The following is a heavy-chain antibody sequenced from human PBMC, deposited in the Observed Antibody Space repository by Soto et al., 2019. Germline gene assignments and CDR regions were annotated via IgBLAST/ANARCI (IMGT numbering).Heavy chain of an antibody. J-gene: IGHJ6*02. D-gene: IGHD6-6*01. CDR1: GDSVSSNSAA. V-gene: IGHV6-1*01. Sequence: SQTLSLTCAISGDSVSSNSAAWNWIRQSPSRGLEWLGRTYYRSKWYNDYAVSVKSRITINPDTSKNQFSLQLNSVTPEDTAVYYCARDRREYSSSSLIYYYYGMDVWGQGTTVTVSS. CDR2: TYYRSKWYN. CDR3: ARDRREYSSSSLIYYYYGMDV.